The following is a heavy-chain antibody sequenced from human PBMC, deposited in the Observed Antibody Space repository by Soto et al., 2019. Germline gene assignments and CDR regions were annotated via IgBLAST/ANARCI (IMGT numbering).Heavy chain of an antibody. Sequence: QVQLQQWGAGLLKPSETLSLTCAVYGGSFSGHSWTRIRQSPGKGLEWMGDIKHSGRVNYSPSLKSRVTISLDTSKNQFSLTLSAVTDAYTAMYYCSTRAYDTNGYYRFDPWGQGTLVNVSS. J-gene: IGHJ5*01. CDR1: GGSFSGHS. CDR3: STRAYDTNGYYRFDP. D-gene: IGHD3-22*01. CDR2: IKHSGRV. V-gene: IGHV4-34*01.